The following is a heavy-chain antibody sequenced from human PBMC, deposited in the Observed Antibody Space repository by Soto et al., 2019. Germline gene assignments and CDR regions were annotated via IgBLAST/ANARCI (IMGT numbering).Heavy chain of an antibody. D-gene: IGHD3-22*01. CDR3: ARDLSDYYDSSGYPPPLDY. CDR1: GYTFTGYY. V-gene: IGHV1-2*04. J-gene: IGHJ4*02. Sequence: QVQLVQSGAEVKKPGASVKVSCKASGYTFTGYYMHWVRPAPGQGLEWMGWINPNSGGTNYAQKFQGWVTMTRDTSISTAYMELSRLRSDDTAVYYCARDLSDYYDSSGYPPPLDYWGQGTLVTVSS. CDR2: INPNSGGT.